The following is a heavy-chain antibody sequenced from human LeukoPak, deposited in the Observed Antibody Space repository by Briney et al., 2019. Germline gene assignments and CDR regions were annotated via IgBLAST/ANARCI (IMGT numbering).Heavy chain of an antibody. CDR2: INHSGST. CDR1: GGSFSGYY. Sequence: SETLSLTCAVYGGSFSGYYWSWIRQPPGKGLEWIGEINHSGSTNYNPSLKSRVTISVDTSKNQFSLKLSSVTAADTAVYYCARVLMRAFDYWGQGTLVTVSS. CDR3: ARVLMRAFDY. J-gene: IGHJ4*02. D-gene: IGHD2-8*01. V-gene: IGHV4-34*01.